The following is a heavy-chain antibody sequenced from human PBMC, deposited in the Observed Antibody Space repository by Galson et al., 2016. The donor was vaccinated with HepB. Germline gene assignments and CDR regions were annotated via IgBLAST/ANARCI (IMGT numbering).Heavy chain of an antibody. CDR3: STQTTYCSTTSCYRF. J-gene: IGHJ1*01. V-gene: IGHV5-10-1*01. CDR2: IDPSDSYI. Sequence: QSGAEVKKPGESLTISCKGSGYSFTSYWISWARHMPGKGLEWMGRIDPSDSYINYSPSFQGHITFSADKSSSTAYLQWTSLKASDTAMYYCSTQTTYCSTTSCYRFWGQGTPVTVSS. CDR1: GYSFTSYW. D-gene: IGHD2-2*01.